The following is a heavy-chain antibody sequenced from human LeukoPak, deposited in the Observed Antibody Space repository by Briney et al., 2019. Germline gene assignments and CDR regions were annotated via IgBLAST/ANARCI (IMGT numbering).Heavy chain of an antibody. CDR2: IKSKTDGGTT. V-gene: IGHV3-15*01. Sequence: GGSLRLSCAASGFTFSNAWMSWVRQAPGKGLEWVGRIKSKTDGGTTDYAAPVKGRFTISRDDSKSIAYLQMSSLKTEDTAVYCCAREIAAAGIWGQGTLVTVSP. J-gene: IGHJ4*02. CDR1: GFTFSNAW. CDR3: AREIAAAGI. D-gene: IGHD6-13*01.